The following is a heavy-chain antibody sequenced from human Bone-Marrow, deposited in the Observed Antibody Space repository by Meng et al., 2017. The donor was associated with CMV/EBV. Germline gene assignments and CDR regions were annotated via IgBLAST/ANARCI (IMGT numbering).Heavy chain of an antibody. D-gene: IGHD3-22*01. CDR2: IKSKTDGGTT. V-gene: IGHV3-15*01. CDR3: TTDEYYYDSSGYYWYFDF. J-gene: IGHJ2*01. CDR1: GFTFSNAW. Sequence: ESLKISCAASGFTFSNAWMSWVCQAPGKGLEWVGRIKSKTDGGTTDYAAPVKGRFTISRDDSKNTLYLQMNSLKTEDTAVYYCTTDEYYYDSSGYYWYFDFWGQGTLVTVSS.